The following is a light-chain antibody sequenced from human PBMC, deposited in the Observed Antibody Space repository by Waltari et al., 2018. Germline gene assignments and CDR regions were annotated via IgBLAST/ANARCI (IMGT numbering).Light chain of an antibody. CDR1: HIRTKG. CDR2: DDS. V-gene: IGLV3-21*02. CDR3: QVWDSSSDQYF. J-gene: IGLJ1*01. Sequence: SYVLTQPPSVSVAPGLTARITCGGNHIRTKGVHWYPQQPGQAPVVVVYDDSARPSGIPERFSGSRSGNTATLTISRVEAGDEADYYCQVWDSSSDQYFFGTGTKVTVL.